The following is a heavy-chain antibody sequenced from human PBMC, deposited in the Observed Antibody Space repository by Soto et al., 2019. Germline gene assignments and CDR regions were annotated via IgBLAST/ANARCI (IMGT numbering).Heavy chain of an antibody. CDR1: GYTFPSYG. CDR3: ARVGGNGWFADY. J-gene: IGHJ4*02. Sequence: QVQLVQSRAEVKKPGASVKVSCKASGYTFPSYGVSWVRQAPGQGLEWVGWISAHDGNTNYAPKVQGRVTMTTETSKNIGYMELRSLRSDDTAVYYCARVGGNGWFADYWGQGTLVTVSS. V-gene: IGHV1-18*01. D-gene: IGHD6-19*01. CDR2: ISAHDGNT.